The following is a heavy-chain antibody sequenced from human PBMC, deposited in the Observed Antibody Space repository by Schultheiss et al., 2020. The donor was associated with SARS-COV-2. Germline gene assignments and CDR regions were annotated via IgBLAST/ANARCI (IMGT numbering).Heavy chain of an antibody. CDR1: GGSISSGGYY. Sequence: SETLSLTCTVSGGSISSGGYYWSWIRQHPGKGLEWIGYIYYSGSTYYNPSLKSRVTISVDTSKNQFSLKLSSVTAADTAVYYCARGAPGIAAADPMYYYYGMDVWGQGTTVTVSS. CDR3: ARGAPGIAAADPMYYYYGMDV. V-gene: IGHV4-31*03. CDR2: IYYSGST. D-gene: IGHD6-13*01. J-gene: IGHJ6*02.